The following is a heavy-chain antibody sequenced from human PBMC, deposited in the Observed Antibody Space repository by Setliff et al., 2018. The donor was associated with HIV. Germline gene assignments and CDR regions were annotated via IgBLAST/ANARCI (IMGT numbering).Heavy chain of an antibody. Sequence: SETLSLTCTVSGPSINIHYWSWIRQPAGKGLEWIGRIYTSGSTNYNPSLKSRVTISVDTSKNKFSLKLSSVTAADTAMYFCARESPDGLDYWGQGTLVTVSS. CDR1: GPSINIHY. V-gene: IGHV4-4*07. D-gene: IGHD2-8*01. CDR2: IYTSGST. CDR3: ARESPDGLDY. J-gene: IGHJ4*02.